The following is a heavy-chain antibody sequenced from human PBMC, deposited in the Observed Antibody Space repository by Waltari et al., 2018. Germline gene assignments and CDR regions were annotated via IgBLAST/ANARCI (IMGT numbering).Heavy chain of an antibody. D-gene: IGHD2-21*02. CDR1: GGSFSGFG. Sequence: QVQLQQWGAGPLKPSEPLSLTCGVFGGSFSGFGWSWIRQSPGRGLEWIGEITHSGKTQINPSLKSRLSISVDTSKNQFSLNLTSVTVADTGVYYCARGDFFDVWGRGTLVTVSS. J-gene: IGHJ2*01. V-gene: IGHV4-34*01. CDR3: ARGDFFDV. CDR2: ITHSGKT.